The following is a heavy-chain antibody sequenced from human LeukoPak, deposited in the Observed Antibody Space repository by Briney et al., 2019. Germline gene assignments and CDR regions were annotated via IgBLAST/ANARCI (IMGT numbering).Heavy chain of an antibody. CDR2: ISYDGSNK. Sequence: GGSLRLSCAASGFTFSSYGMHWVRQAPGKGLEWVAVISYDGSNKYYADSVKGRFTISRDNSKNTLYLQMNSLRAGDTAVYYCAKTYSSSWYYDYYYGMDVWGQGTTVTVSS. CDR3: AKTYSSSWYYDYYYGMDV. D-gene: IGHD6-13*01. V-gene: IGHV3-30*18. CDR1: GFTFSSYG. J-gene: IGHJ6*02.